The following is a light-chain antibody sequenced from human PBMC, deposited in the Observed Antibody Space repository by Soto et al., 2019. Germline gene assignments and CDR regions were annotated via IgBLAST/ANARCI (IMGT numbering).Light chain of an antibody. V-gene: IGLV2-11*01. CDR3: SSYAGSYTLV. J-gene: IGLJ2*01. CDR1: SSDVGGYDF. Sequence: QSVLAQPRSVSGSPGQSVTLSCTGTSSDVGGYDFVSWYQQYPGKAPKLIIFDVTERTSGVPDRFSGSKSGNSASLTISGLQAEDEADYYCSSYAGSYTLVFGGGTKLTVL. CDR2: DVT.